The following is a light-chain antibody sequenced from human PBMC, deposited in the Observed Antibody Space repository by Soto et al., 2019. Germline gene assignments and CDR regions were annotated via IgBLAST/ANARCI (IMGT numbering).Light chain of an antibody. CDR3: QQYLTSPKT. V-gene: IGKV3-20*01. CDR2: GAS. J-gene: IGKJ1*01. Sequence: PWERATLSFGASQSVSSSNFAWYQQKPAQAPRLLIYGASRRAPGIPERFSGSGSGTDFNLTISRLEPEDFAVYYCQQYLTSPKTFGQGTKVDIK. CDR1: QSVSSSN.